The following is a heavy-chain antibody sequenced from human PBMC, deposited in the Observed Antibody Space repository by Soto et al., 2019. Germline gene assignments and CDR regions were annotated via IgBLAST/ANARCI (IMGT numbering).Heavy chain of an antibody. V-gene: IGHV5-10-1*01. D-gene: IGHD2-2*01. CDR1: GYSFTSYW. J-gene: IGHJ6*02. CDR3: ARQRYCSSTSCYVGYYYYYGMDV. CDR2: IDPSDSYT. Sequence: GESLKISCKGSGYSFTSYWISWVRQMPGKGLEWMGRIDPSDSYTNYSPSFQGHVTISADKSISTAYLQWSSLKASDTAMYYCARQRYCSSTSCYVGYYYYYGMDVWGQGTTVTVS.